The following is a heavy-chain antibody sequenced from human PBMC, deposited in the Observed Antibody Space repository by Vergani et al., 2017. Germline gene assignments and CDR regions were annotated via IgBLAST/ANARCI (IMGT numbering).Heavy chain of an antibody. V-gene: IGHV3-74*02. CDR1: GFTFSSYW. CDR2: INSDGSST. Sequence: VQLVESGGGLVQPGGSLRLSCAASGFTFSSYWMHWVRQAPGKGLVWVSRINSDGSSTSYADSVKGRFTISRDNSKNTLYLQMNSLRAEDTAVYYCARRVWVASRQGRLDYYYYYMDVWGKGTTVTVSS. CDR3: ARRVWVASRQGRLDYYYYYMDV. J-gene: IGHJ6*03. D-gene: IGHD5-12*01.